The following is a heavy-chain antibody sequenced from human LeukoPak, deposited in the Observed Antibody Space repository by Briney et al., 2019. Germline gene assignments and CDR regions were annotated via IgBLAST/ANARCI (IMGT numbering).Heavy chain of an antibody. Sequence: PGGSLRLSCAASGFTFSSYDMHWIRQATGKGLEWVSAIGTAGDTYYPGSVKGRFTISRENAKNSLYLQMNSLRAGDTAVYYCAKGRYCSSTSCYFAFDIWGQGTMVTVSS. CDR1: GFTFSSYD. CDR3: AKGRYCSSTSCYFAFDI. D-gene: IGHD2-2*01. V-gene: IGHV3-13*01. J-gene: IGHJ3*02. CDR2: IGTAGDT.